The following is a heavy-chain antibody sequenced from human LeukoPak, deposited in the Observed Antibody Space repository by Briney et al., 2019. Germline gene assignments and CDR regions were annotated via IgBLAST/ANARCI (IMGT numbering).Heavy chain of an antibody. CDR2: IYYSGST. J-gene: IGHJ5*02. CDR3: ARDRHGYNWFDP. CDR1: GGSLSRYY. V-gene: IGHV4-59*01. Sequence: SDTLSLTCTLCGGSLSRYYWSWIRQPPGKALVWIGYIYYSGSTNYNPSLKSRVTISVDTSKNQFSLKLSSVTAADTAVYYCARDRHGYNWFDPWGQGTLVTVSS. D-gene: IGHD5-24*01.